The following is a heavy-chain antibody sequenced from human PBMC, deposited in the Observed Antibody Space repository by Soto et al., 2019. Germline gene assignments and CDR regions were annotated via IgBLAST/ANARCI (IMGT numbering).Heavy chain of an antibody. J-gene: IGHJ4*02. CDR3: ARAGGRFGMIVVGHYFDY. V-gene: IGHV4-34*01. Sequence: QVQLQQWGAGLLKPSETLSLTCAVYGGSFSGYYWSWIRQPPGKGLEWIGEINHSGSTNYNPSLKSRVTISVDTSKNQFSLKLSSVTAADTAVYYCARAGGRFGMIVVGHYFDYWGQGTLVTVSS. CDR1: GGSFSGYY. CDR2: INHSGST. D-gene: IGHD3-22*01.